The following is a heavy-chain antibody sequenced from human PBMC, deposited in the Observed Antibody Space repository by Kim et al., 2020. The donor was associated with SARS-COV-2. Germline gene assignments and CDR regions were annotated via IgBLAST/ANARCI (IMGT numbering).Heavy chain of an antibody. D-gene: IGHD2-21*01. CDR2: TT. CDR3: TKDATLIPFDY. Sequence: TTHYADSVKGPFTISRDNSRNSLYLQMNSLRTEATALYYCTKDATLIPFDYWGQGTLVTVSS. V-gene: IGHV3-43*01. J-gene: IGHJ4*02.